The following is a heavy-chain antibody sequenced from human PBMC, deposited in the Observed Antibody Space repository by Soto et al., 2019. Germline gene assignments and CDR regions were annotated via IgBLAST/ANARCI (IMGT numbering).Heavy chain of an antibody. Sequence: QVQLVQSGAAVKKPGSSVKVSCKASGGTFSSYAISWVRQAPGQGLEWMGGIIPIFGTANYAQKFQGRVPITADESTSTAYMERSSLRSEDTAVYYCARIGGLRYLQLTNYYSDYWGQGSLVIVSS. D-gene: IGHD3-9*01. CDR2: IIPIFGTA. J-gene: IGHJ4*02. CDR3: ARIGGLRYLQLTNYYSDY. CDR1: GGTFSSYA. V-gene: IGHV1-69*01.